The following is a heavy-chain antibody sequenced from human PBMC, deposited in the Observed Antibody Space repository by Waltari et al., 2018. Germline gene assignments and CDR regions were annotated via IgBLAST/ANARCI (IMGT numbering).Heavy chain of an antibody. D-gene: IGHD2-8*01. Sequence: QLQLQESGPGLVKPSETLSLTCTVSGGSISSSSYYWGWIRQPPGKGLEWIGSIYYSGSTYDNPALKSRVTISVDTSKNQFSLKLSSVTAADTAVYYCARKSIVLMVYATWFDPWGQGTLVTVSS. CDR3: ARKSIVLMVYATWFDP. V-gene: IGHV4-39*01. CDR2: IYYSGST. J-gene: IGHJ5*02. CDR1: GGSISSSSYY.